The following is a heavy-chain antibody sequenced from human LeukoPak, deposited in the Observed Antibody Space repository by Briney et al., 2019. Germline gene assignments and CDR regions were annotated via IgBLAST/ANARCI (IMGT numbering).Heavy chain of an antibody. CDR1: GYTFTSYG. Sequence: GASVKVSCKASGYTFTSYGISWVRQAPGQGLEWMGWISAYNGNTNYAQKLQGRVTMTTDTSTSTAYMELRSLRSDDTAVYYCARGSARYGRGCYPDFHYGAQDPLVPLPS. D-gene: IGHD6-19*01. CDR3: ARGSARYGRGCYPDFHY. V-gene: IGHV1-18*01. CDR2: ISAYNGNT. J-gene: IGHJ4*02.